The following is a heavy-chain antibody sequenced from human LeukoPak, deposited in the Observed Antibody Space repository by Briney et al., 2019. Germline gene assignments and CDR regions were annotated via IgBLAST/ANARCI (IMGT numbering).Heavy chain of an antibody. CDR1: GGSVSSYY. CDR3: ARQYSYGYYFDY. CDR2: IYCSGST. J-gene: IGHJ4*02. Sequence: SETLSLTCTVSGGSVSSYYWSWIRQPPGKGLEWIGYIYCSGSTNYNPSLKSRVTISVDTSKNQFSLKLSSVTAADTAVYYCARQYSYGYYFDYWGQGTLVTVSS. D-gene: IGHD5-18*01. V-gene: IGHV4-59*02.